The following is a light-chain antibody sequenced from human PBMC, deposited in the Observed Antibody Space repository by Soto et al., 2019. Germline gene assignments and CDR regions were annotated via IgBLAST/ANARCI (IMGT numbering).Light chain of an antibody. CDR1: NIGSEI. CDR2: EDT. V-gene: IGLV3-21*02. Sequence: SYELTQPPSVSVAPGQTARIDCGGNNIGSEIVHWYRQKPGQAPVLVVYEDTDRPSGIPERFSGSNSGNTATLTISRVEAGDEADYYCHVWDSNSDHVVFGGGTKLTVL. J-gene: IGLJ2*01. CDR3: HVWDSNSDHVV.